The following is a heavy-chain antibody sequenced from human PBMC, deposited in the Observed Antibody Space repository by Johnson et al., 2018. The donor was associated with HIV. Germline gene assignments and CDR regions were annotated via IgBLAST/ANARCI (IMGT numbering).Heavy chain of an antibody. V-gene: IGHV3-30-3*01. CDR2: LSYDGRHK. Sequence: QMQLVESGGGVVQPGRSLRLSCAASGFTFSSYAMHWVRQAPGKGLEWVAVLSYDGRHKYYADSVKVRFTISRDNSKNTLYLQMTSLGAKDTAVYYCASELGIRLDAFDIWGQGTMVTVSS. J-gene: IGHJ3*02. D-gene: IGHD7-27*01. CDR1: GFTFSSYA. CDR3: ASELGIRLDAFDI.